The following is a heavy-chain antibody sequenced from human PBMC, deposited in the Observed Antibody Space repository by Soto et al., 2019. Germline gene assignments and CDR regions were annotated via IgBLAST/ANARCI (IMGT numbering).Heavy chain of an antibody. CDR2: INHSGST. V-gene: IGHV4-34*01. J-gene: IGHJ5*02. D-gene: IGHD2-2*01. CDR1: GGSFSGYY. Sequence: SETLCLTCAVDGGSFSGYYWSWIRQPPGKGLEWIGEINHSGSTNYNPSLKSRVTISVDTSKNQFSLKLSSVTAADTAVYYCASVACSSTSCYFEARNNWFDPWGQGTLVTVSS. CDR3: ASVACSSTSCYFEARNNWFDP.